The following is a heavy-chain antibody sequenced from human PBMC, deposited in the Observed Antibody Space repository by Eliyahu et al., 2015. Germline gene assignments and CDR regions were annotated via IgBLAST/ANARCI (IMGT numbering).Heavy chain of an antibody. D-gene: IGHD2-21*01. CDR1: GFSVSSKY. Sequence: GFSVSSKYMSWVRQAPGKGLEWVSTTYAGGYTSYSDSVKGRFTISRDNSKNTLSLQMKSLRVDDTALYYCAREVGIALDYWGQGALVTVSS. J-gene: IGHJ4*02. V-gene: IGHV3-53*01. CDR2: TYAGGYT. CDR3: AREVGIALDY.